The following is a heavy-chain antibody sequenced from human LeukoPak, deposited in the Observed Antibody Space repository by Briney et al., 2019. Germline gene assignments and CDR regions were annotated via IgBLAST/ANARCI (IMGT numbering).Heavy chain of an antibody. CDR3: TTDAKYYYDSRGY. D-gene: IGHD3-22*01. J-gene: IGHJ4*02. V-gene: IGHV3-15*01. CDR1: GFTFSNAW. CDR2: IKSKTDGGTT. Sequence: PGGSLRLSCAASGFTFSNAWMSWVRQAPGKGLEWVGRIKSKTDGGTTDYAAPVKGRFTISRDDSKNTLYLQMNSLKTEDAAVYYCTTDAKYYYDSRGYWGQGTLVTVSS.